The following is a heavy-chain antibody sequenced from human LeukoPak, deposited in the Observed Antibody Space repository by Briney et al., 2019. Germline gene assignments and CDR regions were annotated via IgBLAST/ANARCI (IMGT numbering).Heavy chain of an antibody. J-gene: IGHJ4*02. CDR1: GLTFSSYA. D-gene: IGHD3-22*01. V-gene: IGHV3-23*01. CDR2: LSGSGTNT. Sequence: PRGSLRLSCAASGLTFSSYAMGWVRQAPGKGLDWVSALSGSGTNTYYADSVKGRFTISRDNSKNTLYLQMNSLRAEDTAIYYCAKDVSMIVVGFFDYWGQGTLVTVSS. CDR3: AKDVSMIVVGFFDY.